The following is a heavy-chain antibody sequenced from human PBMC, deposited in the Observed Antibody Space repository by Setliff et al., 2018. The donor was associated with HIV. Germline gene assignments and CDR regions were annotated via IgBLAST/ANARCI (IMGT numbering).Heavy chain of an antibody. CDR3: ARDPLYDSSGYYYGGNDAFDI. V-gene: IGHV1-46*01. J-gene: IGHJ3*02. CDR2: INPSGGST. CDR1: GYTFTSYY. Sequence: ASVKVSCKASGYTFTSYYMHWVRQAPGQGLEWMGIINPSGGSTSYAQKFQGRVTMTRDTSTSTVYMELSSLRSEDTAVYYCARDPLYDSSGYYYGGNDAFDIWGQGNPGHRLL. D-gene: IGHD3-22*01.